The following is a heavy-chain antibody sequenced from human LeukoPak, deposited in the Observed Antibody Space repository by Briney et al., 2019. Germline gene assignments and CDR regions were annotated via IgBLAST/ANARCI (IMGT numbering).Heavy chain of an antibody. D-gene: IGHD3-10*02. J-gene: IGHJ6*04. Sequence: GGSLRLSCAASGFTFSTYSMNWVRQAPGKGLEWISYISSSSSAIYYADSVKGRFTISRDNAKNSLYLQMNRLRAEDTAVYYCAELGITMIGGVWGKGTTVTISS. V-gene: IGHV3-48*04. CDR1: GFTFSTYS. CDR2: ISSSSSAI. CDR3: AELGITMIGGV.